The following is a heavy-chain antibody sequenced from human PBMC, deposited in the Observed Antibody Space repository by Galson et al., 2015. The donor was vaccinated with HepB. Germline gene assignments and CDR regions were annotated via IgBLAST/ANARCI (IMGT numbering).Heavy chain of an antibody. CDR3: ARVTMVGDFDY. D-gene: IGHD3-10*01. Sequence: SLRLSCAASGFTFSSYSMSWVRQAPGKGLEWVSSISSSSSYIYYADSVKGRFTISRDNAKNSLYLQMNSLRAEDTAVYYCARVTMVGDFDYWGQGTLVTVSS. V-gene: IGHV3-21*01. CDR1: GFTFSSYS. CDR2: ISSSSSYI. J-gene: IGHJ4*02.